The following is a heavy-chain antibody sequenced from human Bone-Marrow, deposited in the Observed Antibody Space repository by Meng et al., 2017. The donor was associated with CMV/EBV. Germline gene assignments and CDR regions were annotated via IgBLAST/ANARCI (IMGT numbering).Heavy chain of an antibody. Sequence: SETLSLTCTVSAGSISSGGYYWSWIRQRPGKGLEWIGSIYHSGSTYYNSSLKSRVTISIDTSKNQFSLKLSSVTAADTAVYYCARKGFPDETSYYYYGMDVWGQGTTVTVSS. V-gene: IGHV4-39*07. CDR1: AGSISSGGYY. J-gene: IGHJ6*02. CDR2: IYHSGST. D-gene: IGHD1-14*01. CDR3: ARKGFPDETSYYYYGMDV.